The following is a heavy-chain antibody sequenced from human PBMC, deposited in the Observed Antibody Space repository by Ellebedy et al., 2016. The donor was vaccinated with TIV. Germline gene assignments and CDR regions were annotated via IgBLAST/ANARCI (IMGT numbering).Heavy chain of an antibody. D-gene: IGHD6-13*01. CDR2: FDSEDGEP. J-gene: IGHJ4*02. CDR1: EYTLAELS. V-gene: IGHV1-24*01. CDR3: ATGWGRYSTTAIDY. Sequence: AASVKVSCKVSEYTLAELSMHWVRQAPGKGLEWVGGFDSEDGEPVSAQKLQARVTLTEDTSTDIAYMELSGLTSEDTAVYYCATGWGRYSTTAIDYWGQGTLVTVSS.